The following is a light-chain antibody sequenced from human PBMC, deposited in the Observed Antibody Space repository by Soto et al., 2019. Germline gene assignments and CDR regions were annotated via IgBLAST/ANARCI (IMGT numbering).Light chain of an antibody. J-gene: IGKJ5*01. CDR3: QQSYTTASIT. CDR1: QSISRN. Sequence: DIQMTQSPSSLSASVGDRVTITCRASQSISRNLNWYQHKPGKAPKLLIYAASSLQNGVPSRFSGGGSGTQFTLSISSPQPEDFGTYYWQQSYTTASITFGQGTRLEIK. CDR2: AAS. V-gene: IGKV1-39*01.